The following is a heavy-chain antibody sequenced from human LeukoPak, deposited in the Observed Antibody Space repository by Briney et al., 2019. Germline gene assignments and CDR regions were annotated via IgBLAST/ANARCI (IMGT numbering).Heavy chain of an antibody. CDR1: GFTFSSYA. V-gene: IGHV3-30-3*01. CDR3: ARDEYFVVVTSLMRY. Sequence: PGGSLRLSCAASGFTFSSYAMHWVRQAPGKGLEWVAVISYDGGNKYYADSVKGRFTISRDNSKNTLYLQMNSLRAEDTAVYYCARDEYFVVVTSLMRYWGQGTLVTVSS. CDR2: ISYDGGNK. J-gene: IGHJ4*02. D-gene: IGHD2-21*02.